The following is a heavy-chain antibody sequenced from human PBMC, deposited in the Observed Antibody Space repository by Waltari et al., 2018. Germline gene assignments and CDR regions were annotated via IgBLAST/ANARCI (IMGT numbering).Heavy chain of an antibody. CDR3: ARRSVPARANYYYYYGVDV. V-gene: IGHV3-23*01. Sequence: EVQLFQSGGDSVQPGGSLRLSCDASGFTFSSYAGTWGRQTPGKGLEWISTISGSGSGTFYADSVKGRFTISRDNPKNTVFLQMNSLRAEDTATYYCARRSVPARANYYYYYGVDVWGQGTTVTVSS. CDR2: ISGSGSGT. J-gene: IGHJ6*02. CDR1: GFTFSSYA. D-gene: IGHD3-10*01.